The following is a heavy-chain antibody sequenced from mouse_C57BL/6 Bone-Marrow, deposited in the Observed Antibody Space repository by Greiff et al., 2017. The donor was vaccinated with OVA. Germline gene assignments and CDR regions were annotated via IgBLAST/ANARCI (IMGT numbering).Heavy chain of an antibody. Sequence: QVHVKQPGAELVMPGASVKLSCKASGYTFTSYWMHWVKQRPGQGLEWIGEIDPSDSYTNYHQKFKGKSTLTVDKSSSTAYMQLSSLTSEDSAVYYCAREDYDSYYAMDYWGQGTSVTVSS. CDR3: AREDYDSYYAMDY. V-gene: IGHV1-69*01. D-gene: IGHD2-4*01. CDR1: GYTFTSYW. CDR2: IDPSDSYT. J-gene: IGHJ4*01.